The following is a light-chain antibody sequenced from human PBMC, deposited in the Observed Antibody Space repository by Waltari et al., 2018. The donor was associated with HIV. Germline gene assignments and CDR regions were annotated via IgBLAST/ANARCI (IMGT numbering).Light chain of an antibody. Sequence: QSVLTQPPSVSGAPGQRVTIPCTGSSSNIGAGYDIHWYLHLPGTAPKRLIYGNSNRPSGVPDRFSGSKSGTSASLAITGLQAEDEADYYCQSYDSSLSGWVFGGGTKLTVL. CDR3: QSYDSSLSGWV. J-gene: IGLJ3*02. CDR1: SSNIGAGYD. CDR2: GNS. V-gene: IGLV1-40*01.